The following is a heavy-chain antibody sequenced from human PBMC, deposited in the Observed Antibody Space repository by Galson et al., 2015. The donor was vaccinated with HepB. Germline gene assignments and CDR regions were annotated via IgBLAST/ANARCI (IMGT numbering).Heavy chain of an antibody. Sequence: SETLSLTCAVSGGSISSSNWWSWVRQPPGKGLEWIGEIYHSGSTNYNPSLKSRVTISVDKSKNQFSLKLSSVTAADTAVYYCARGGPKGRFGESQGRFDPWGQGTLVTVSS. J-gene: IGHJ5*02. CDR2: IYHSGST. CDR1: GGSISSSNW. V-gene: IGHV4-4*02. CDR3: ARGGPKGRFGESQGRFDP. D-gene: IGHD3-10*01.